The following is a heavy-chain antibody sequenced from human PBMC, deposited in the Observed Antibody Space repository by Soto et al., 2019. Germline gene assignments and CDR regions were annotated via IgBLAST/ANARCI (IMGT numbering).Heavy chain of an antibody. J-gene: IGHJ4*02. CDR1: GGTFSSYT. CDR2: IIPILGIA. D-gene: IGHD3-22*01. CDR3: ASSSTRDYYDSSGYGGPWLAY. Sequence: SVKVSCKASGGTFSSYTISWVRQAPGQGLEWMGRIIPILGIANYAQKFQGRVTITADESTSTAYMELSSLRCEDTAVYYCASSSTRDYYDSSGYGGPWLAYWGQGTLVTVSS. V-gene: IGHV1-69*02.